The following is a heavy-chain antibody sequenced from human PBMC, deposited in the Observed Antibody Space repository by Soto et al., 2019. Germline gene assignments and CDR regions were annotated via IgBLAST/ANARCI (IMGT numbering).Heavy chain of an antibody. CDR2: TSYEGGDK. V-gene: IGHV3-30-3*01. CDR1: GFIFRSYA. Sequence: QEQLVESGGGVVQPGRSLRLSCEASGFIFRSYAMHWVRQAPGKGLEWVAVTSYEGGDKYYADSVKGRFTISRDNSKNTLYLQMNSLRDEDTAVYYCTRQGGTTGYREVFDYWGRGTLVTVSS. J-gene: IGHJ4*02. D-gene: IGHD5-18*01. CDR3: TRQGGTTGYREVFDY.